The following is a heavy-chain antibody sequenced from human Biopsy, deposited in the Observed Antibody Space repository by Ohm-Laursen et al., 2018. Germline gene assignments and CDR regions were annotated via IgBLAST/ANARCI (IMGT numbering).Heavy chain of an antibody. CDR2: IFYDGSNT. Sequence: SLRLSCSAFGFTFNNYGMQWDRQPPGKGLEWVAFIFYDGSNTYYADSVKGRFTISRDNSRDTLYLQMSSLRAEDTAVYYCAKDRYNYAPIGGFSMDVWGQGTTVTVSS. V-gene: IGHV3-30*18. J-gene: IGHJ6*02. D-gene: IGHD5-18*01. CDR3: AKDRYNYAPIGGFSMDV. CDR1: GFTFNNYG.